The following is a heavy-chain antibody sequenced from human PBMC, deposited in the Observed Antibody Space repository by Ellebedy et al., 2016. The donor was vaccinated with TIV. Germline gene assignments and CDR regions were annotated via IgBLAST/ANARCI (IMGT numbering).Heavy chain of an antibody. V-gene: IGHV1-8*01. D-gene: IGHD3-9*01. CDR3: ARATEVLRYFDTPVDP. J-gene: IGHJ6*02. Sequence: ASVKVSCKASGYTFTSYDINWVRQATGQGLEWMGWMNPNSGNTGYAQKFQGRVTMTRNTSISTAYMELSSLRSEDTAVYYCARATEVLRYFDTPVDPWGQGTTVTVSS. CDR2: MNPNSGNT. CDR1: GYTFTSYD.